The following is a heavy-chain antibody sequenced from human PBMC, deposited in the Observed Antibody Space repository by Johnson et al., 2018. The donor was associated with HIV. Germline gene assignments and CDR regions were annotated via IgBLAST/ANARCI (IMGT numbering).Heavy chain of an antibody. V-gene: IGHV3-23*01. J-gene: IGHJ3*02. Sequence: PGGSLRLSCAASAFTFSSYAMSWVRQAPGKGLEWVSIITGSGGSTYYADSVKGRFTISRDNSKNTLYLQMNSLRAEDTAVYYCARKVRFGPFDIWGQGTMVTVSS. CDR1: AFTFSSYA. D-gene: IGHD3-10*01. CDR3: ARKVRFGPFDI. CDR2: ITGSGGST.